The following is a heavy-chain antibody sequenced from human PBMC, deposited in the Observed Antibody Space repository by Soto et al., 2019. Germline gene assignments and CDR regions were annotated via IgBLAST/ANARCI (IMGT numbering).Heavy chain of an antibody. Sequence: QITLKESGPTLVKPTQTLTLTCTFSGFSLSTSGVGVGWIRQPPGKALEWLALIYWDDDKRYSPSLKSRLTITKDTSKNQVVLTMTNMDPVDTATYYCAHRGGGLHCSGGSCYFQPGIQNFDYWGQGTLVTVSS. CDR2: IYWDDDK. D-gene: IGHD2-15*01. V-gene: IGHV2-5*02. CDR3: AHRGGGLHCSGGSCYFQPGIQNFDY. J-gene: IGHJ4*02. CDR1: GFSLSTSGVG.